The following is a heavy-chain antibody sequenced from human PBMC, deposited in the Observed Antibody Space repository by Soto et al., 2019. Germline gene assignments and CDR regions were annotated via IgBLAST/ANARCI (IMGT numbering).Heavy chain of an antibody. CDR2: ISWNSGSI. D-gene: IGHD3-10*01. CDR1: GFTFDDYA. Sequence: DVQLVESGGGLVQPGRSLRLSCAASGFTFDDYAMHWVRQAPGKGLEWVSGISWNSGSIGYADSVKGRFTISRDNAKNSLYLQMNSLRAEDTALYYCAKDKGSGSYRTLDYWGQGTLVTVSS. CDR3: AKDKGSGSYRTLDY. J-gene: IGHJ4*02. V-gene: IGHV3-9*01.